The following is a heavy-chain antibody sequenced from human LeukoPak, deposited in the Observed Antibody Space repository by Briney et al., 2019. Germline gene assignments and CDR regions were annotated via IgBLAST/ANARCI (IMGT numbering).Heavy chain of an antibody. V-gene: IGHV3-53*01. CDR2: FYSGGST. CDR1: GFTVSSNY. D-gene: IGHD3-10*01. Sequence: GGSLRLSCAASGFTVSSNYMSWVRQAPGKGLEWVSVFYSGGSTYYADSVKGRFTISRDDSKNTLYLQMNSLRPDDTAVYYCAREIEYYGSGSYYIGYWGQGTLVTVSS. J-gene: IGHJ4*02. CDR3: AREIEYYGSGSYYIGY.